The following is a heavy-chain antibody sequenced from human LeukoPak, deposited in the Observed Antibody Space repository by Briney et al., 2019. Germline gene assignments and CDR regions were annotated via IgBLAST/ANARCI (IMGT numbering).Heavy chain of an antibody. CDR2: IYTSGTI. D-gene: IGHD2-2*01. CDR3: ARELIVVVPAETIQRGYYYYYYMDV. CDR1: GGSISSGSYF. J-gene: IGHJ6*03. Sequence: PSQTLSLTCSVSGGSISSGSYFWTWIRQPAGKGLEWIGRIYTSGTIYYNPSLKSRVTISIDTSKNQFSLKLSSVTAADTAVYYCARELIVVVPAETIQRGYYYYYYMDVWGKGTTVTISS. V-gene: IGHV4-61*02.